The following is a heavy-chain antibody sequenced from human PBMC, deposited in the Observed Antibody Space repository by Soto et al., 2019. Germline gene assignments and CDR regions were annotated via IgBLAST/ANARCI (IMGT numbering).Heavy chain of an antibody. CDR1: GGTFSNYA. CDR3: ARVVILVPTASTHYYYHMDV. D-gene: IGHD3-22*01. CDR2: IIPIVGTG. J-gene: IGHJ6*02. Sequence: QVQLVQSGAEVSKPGSSVTVSCKASGGTFSNYAISWVRQAPGQGLEWMGGIIPIVGTGRYAQKFQGRVTITADAPTTTVYMELGSLRFADTAVYYCARVVILVPTASTHYYYHMDVWGPGTTVTVSS. V-gene: IGHV1-69*01.